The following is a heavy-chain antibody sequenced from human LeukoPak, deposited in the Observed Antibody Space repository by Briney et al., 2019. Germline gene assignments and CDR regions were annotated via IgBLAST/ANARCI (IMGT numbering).Heavy chain of an antibody. CDR3: AKSDYYDSSGHPSSFEY. Sequence: GGSLRLSCAASGFPFSAYATCWVRQAPGKGLEWVSAVSGSGSTIYYADSVKGRFTISRDNSKSTLYLQMNSLRAEDTAVYYCAKSDYYDSSGHPSSFEYWGQGTLVTVSS. V-gene: IGHV3-23*01. D-gene: IGHD3-22*01. CDR1: GFPFSAYA. J-gene: IGHJ4*02. CDR2: VSGSGSTI.